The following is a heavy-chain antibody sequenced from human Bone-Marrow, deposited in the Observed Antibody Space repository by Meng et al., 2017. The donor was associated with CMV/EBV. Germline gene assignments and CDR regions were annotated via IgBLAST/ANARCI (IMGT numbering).Heavy chain of an antibody. J-gene: IGHJ4*02. V-gene: IGHV4-61*01. D-gene: IGHD3-3*01. CDR1: GGSVSSGSYY. Sequence: SETLSLTCTVSGGSVSSGSYYWSWIRQPPGKGLEWIGYIYYSGSTYYNPSLKSRVTISVDTSKNQFSLKLSSVTAADTAVYYCARRLRITIFGGSNYFDYWGQGTLVTVSS. CDR3: ARRLRITIFGGSNYFDY. CDR2: IYYSGST.